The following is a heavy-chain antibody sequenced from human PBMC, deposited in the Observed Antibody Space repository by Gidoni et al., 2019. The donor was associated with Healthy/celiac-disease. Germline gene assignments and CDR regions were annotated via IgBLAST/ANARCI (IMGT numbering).Heavy chain of an antibody. V-gene: IGHV1-69*01. CDR1: GGTFSSDA. CDR2: IIPIFGTA. CDR3: AGHIVVVTAIPYYFDY. Sequence: QVQLVQSGAEVKKPGSSVKVSCKASGGTFSSDAISWVRQAPGQGLEWMGGIIPIFGTANYAQKFQGRVTITADESTSTAYMELSSLSSEDTAVYYCAGHIVVVTAIPYYFDYWGQGTLVTVSS. D-gene: IGHD2-21*02. J-gene: IGHJ4*02.